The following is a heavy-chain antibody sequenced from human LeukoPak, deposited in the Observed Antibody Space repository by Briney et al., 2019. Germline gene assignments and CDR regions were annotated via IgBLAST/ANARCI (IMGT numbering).Heavy chain of an antibody. Sequence: GGPRRPPLLAPGSTFGAFSLNGVRRAPGKGLEWISYIGSAIYYADSVKGRFTISRDNAKNSLFLQMNSLRAEDTAVYYCARDHAYAFDIWGQGTLVTVSS. J-gene: IGHJ3*02. CDR2: IGSAI. CDR3: ARDHAYAFDI. V-gene: IGHV3-48*01. CDR1: GSTFGAFS. D-gene: IGHD2-2*01.